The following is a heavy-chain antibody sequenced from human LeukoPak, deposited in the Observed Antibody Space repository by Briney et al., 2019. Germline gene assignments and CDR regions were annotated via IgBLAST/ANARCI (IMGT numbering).Heavy chain of an antibody. Sequence: GGSLRLSCAASGFSFSSYVMHRVRQAPAKGLEWVAVISYDGSNKYYADSVKGRFTISRDNSKNTLYLQMNSLRAEDTAVYYCAKDVAAAGFDYWGQGTLVTVSS. J-gene: IGHJ4*02. CDR1: GFSFSSYV. CDR2: ISYDGSNK. D-gene: IGHD6-13*01. V-gene: IGHV3-30*18. CDR3: AKDVAAAGFDY.